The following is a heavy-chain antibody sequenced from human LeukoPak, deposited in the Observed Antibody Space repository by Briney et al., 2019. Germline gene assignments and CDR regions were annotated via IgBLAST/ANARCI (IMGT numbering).Heavy chain of an antibody. CDR2: IIPIFGTA. J-gene: IGHJ6*03. CDR1: GGTFSSYA. CDR3: ARVPPGYYYYYYMDV. Sequence: SVKVSXKASGGTFSSYAISWVRQAPGQGLEWMGGIIPIFGTANYAQKFQGRVTITADESTSTAYMELSSLRSEDTAVYYCARVPPGYYYYYYMDVWGKGTTVTVSS. V-gene: IGHV1-69*13.